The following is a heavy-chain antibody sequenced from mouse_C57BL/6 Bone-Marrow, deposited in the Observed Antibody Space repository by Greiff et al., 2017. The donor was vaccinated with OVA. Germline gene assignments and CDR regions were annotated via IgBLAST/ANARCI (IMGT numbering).Heavy chain of an antibody. V-gene: IGHV5-4*01. CDR3: ARDEPDYYGSSYGDY. CDR2: ISDGGSYT. Sequence: EVKLMESGGGLVKPGGSLKLSCAASGFTFSSYAMSWVRQTPEKRLEWVATISDGGSYTYYPDNVKGRFTISRDNAKNNLYLQMSHLKSEDTAMYYCARDEPDYYGSSYGDYWGQGTSVTVSS. CDR1: GFTFSSYA. D-gene: IGHD1-1*01. J-gene: IGHJ4*01.